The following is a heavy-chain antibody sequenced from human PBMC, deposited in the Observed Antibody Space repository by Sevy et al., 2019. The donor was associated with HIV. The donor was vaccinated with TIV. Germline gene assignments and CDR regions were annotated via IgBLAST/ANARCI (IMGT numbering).Heavy chain of an antibody. V-gene: IGHV3-21*01. CDR3: ARDIWIVSGPGLSSGMDV. CDR1: GFTFSSYS. D-gene: IGHD2-15*01. CDR2: ISSSSSYI. J-gene: IGHJ6*02. Sequence: GGSLRLSCAASGFTFSSYSMNWVRQAPGKGLEWVSSISSSSSYIYYADSVKGRFTISRDNAKNSLYLQMNSLRAEDTAVYYCARDIWIVSGPGLSSGMDVWGQGTTVTVSS.